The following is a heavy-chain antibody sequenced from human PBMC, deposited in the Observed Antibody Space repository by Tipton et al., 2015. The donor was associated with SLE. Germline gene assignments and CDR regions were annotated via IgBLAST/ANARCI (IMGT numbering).Heavy chain of an antibody. CDR3: ARGKLGGGFDL. V-gene: IGHV3-7*03. D-gene: IGHD1-26*01. Sequence: SLRLSCAASGFTFSSYAMSWVRQAPGKGLEWVANIKQDGSEKYYVDSVKGRFTISRDNAKNSLYLQMNSLRAEDTAVYYCARGKLGGGFDLWGRGTLVTVSS. J-gene: IGHJ2*01. CDR2: IKQDGSEK. CDR1: GFTFSSYA.